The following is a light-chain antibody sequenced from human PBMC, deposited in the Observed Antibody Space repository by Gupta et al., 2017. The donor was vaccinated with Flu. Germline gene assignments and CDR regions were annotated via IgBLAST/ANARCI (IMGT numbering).Light chain of an antibody. Sequence: SALSQHPSVSGAPGQSIAISCTGTSSDVGGYEYVSWYQQHPDKAPKLMIFEVSNRPSGVSDRFSGSKSGNTASLTISGLQAEDEADYYCSSYTNTGTLGVFGGGTKLTVL. CDR3: SSYTNTGTLGV. CDR2: EVS. V-gene: IGLV2-14*01. CDR1: SSDVGGYEY. J-gene: IGLJ2*01.